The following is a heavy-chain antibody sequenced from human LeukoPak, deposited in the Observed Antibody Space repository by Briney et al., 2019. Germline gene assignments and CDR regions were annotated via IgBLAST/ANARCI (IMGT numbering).Heavy chain of an antibody. CDR1: GGSTSSSNYY. CDR3: ARLGAGPTYYDFWSGYSSFYFDY. D-gene: IGHD3-3*01. Sequence: SETLSLTCTVSGGSTSSSNYYWGWIRQPPGKGLEWIGGIHYSGNTYYNPSLKSRVTIPIDTSKNQFSLKLSSVTAADTAVYYCARLGAGPTYYDFWSGYSSFYFDYWGQGTLVTVSS. CDR2: IHYSGNT. J-gene: IGHJ4*02. V-gene: IGHV4-39*01.